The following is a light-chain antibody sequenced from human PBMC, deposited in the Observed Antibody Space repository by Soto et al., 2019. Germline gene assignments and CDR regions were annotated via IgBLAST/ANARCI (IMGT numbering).Light chain of an antibody. V-gene: IGKV1-39*01. CDR3: QQSRT. Sequence: IQMTQSPSTLSASVGDRVTITCRASRSLQTWLAWYQQKPGKVPKLLIYAASSLQSGVPSRFSGSGSGTDFTLTISSLQPEDFATYYCQQSRTFGQGTKVDIK. J-gene: IGKJ1*01. CDR2: AAS. CDR1: RSLQTW.